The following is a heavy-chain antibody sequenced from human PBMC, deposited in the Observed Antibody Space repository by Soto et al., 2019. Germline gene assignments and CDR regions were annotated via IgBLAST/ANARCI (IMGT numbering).Heavy chain of an antibody. J-gene: IGHJ6*02. V-gene: IGHV4-31*03. Sequence: SETLSLTCTVSGGSISSGCYYWSWIRQHPGKGLEWIGYIYYSGSTYYNPSLKSRVTISVDTSKNQFSLKLSSVTAADTAVYYCATATLYGNPGLDYSYGMDVCGQGTTVPVSS. CDR3: ATATLYGNPGLDYSYGMDV. CDR2: IYYSGST. CDR1: GGSISSGCYY. D-gene: IGHD6-25*01.